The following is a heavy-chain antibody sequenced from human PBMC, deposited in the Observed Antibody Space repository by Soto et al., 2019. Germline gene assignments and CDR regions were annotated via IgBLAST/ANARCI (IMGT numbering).Heavy chain of an antibody. CDR1: GFTFSSYW. CDR2: IKQDGSEK. CDR3: ARSTPRRYYYDSSGYPRYYFDY. J-gene: IGHJ4*02. V-gene: IGHV3-7*01. Sequence: EVQLVESGGGLVQPGGSLRLSCAASGFTFSSYWMSWVRQAPGKGLEWVANIKQDGSEKYYVDSVKGRFTISRDNAKNSLYLQMNSLRAEDTAVYYCARSTPRRYYYDSSGYPRYYFDYWGQGTLVTVSS. D-gene: IGHD3-22*01.